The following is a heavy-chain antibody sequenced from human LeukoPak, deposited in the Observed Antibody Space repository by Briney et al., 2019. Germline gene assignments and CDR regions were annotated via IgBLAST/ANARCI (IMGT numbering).Heavy chain of an antibody. J-gene: IGHJ4*02. Sequence: GGSLRLSCAGSGFTFSSHWIGWVRQAPGKGLEWVAHINQDGSQKYYVDSVEGRFAISRDNAKNSLYLQMNSLRAEDTAIYYCARWRGQQSEFDLWGQGTLATISS. D-gene: IGHD3-3*01. CDR1: GFTFSSHW. V-gene: IGHV3-7*01. CDR2: INQDGSQK. CDR3: ARWRGQQSEFDL.